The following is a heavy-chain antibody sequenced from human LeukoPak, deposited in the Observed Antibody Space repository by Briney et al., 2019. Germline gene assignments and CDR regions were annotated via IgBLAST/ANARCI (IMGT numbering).Heavy chain of an antibody. D-gene: IGHD1-7*01. V-gene: IGHV3-11*04. J-gene: IGHJ4*02. CDR1: GESFSDFY. Sequence: LSLTCAVYGESFSDFYWSWIRQAPGKGLEWVSYISSSGSTIYYADSVKGRFTISRDNAKNSLYLQMNSLRAEDTAVYYCARDRVNWNYLSSVDYWGQGTLVTVSS. CDR3: ARDRVNWNYLSSVDY. CDR2: ISSSGSTI.